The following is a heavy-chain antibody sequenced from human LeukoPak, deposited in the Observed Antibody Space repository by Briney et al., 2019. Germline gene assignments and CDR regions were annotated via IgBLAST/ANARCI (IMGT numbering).Heavy chain of an antibody. V-gene: IGHV3-64D*06. CDR1: GFTFRNYP. D-gene: IGHD2/OR15-2a*01. CDR2: ISSEGGTT. Sequence: RPGGSLRLSCSASGFTFRNYPMHWVRQAPGKGLEYVSAISSEGGTTYYADSVKGRFTIARDNSRNTLYLQMSSLRVEDTAVYYCVKEIAFYDYWGQGAQVTVSS. J-gene: IGHJ4*02. CDR3: VKEIAFYDY.